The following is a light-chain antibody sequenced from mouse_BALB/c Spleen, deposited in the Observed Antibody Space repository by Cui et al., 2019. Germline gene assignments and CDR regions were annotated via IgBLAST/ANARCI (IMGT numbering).Light chain of an antibody. CDR1: SSVSY. CDR2: LTS. V-gene: IGKV4-68*01. CDR3: QQWSSNPPT. J-gene: IGKJ4*01. Sequence: QIVLIQSPALMSASPGEKVTMTCSASSSVSYMYWYQQKPRSSPKPWIYLTSNLASGVPARFSGSGSGTSYSLTISSMEAEDAATYYCQQWSSNPPTFGSGTKLEIK.